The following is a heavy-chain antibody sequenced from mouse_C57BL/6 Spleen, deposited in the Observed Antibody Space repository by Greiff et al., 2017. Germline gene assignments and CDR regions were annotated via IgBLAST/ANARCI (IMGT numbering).Heavy chain of an antibody. Sequence: VQLQQSGPELVKPGASVKISCKASGYTFTDYYMNWVKQSHGKSLEWIGDINPNNGGTSYNQKFKGKATLTVDKSSSTAYMELRSLTSEDSAVYYCALDGYEFAYWGQGTLVTVSA. CDR2: INPNNGGT. V-gene: IGHV1-26*01. D-gene: IGHD2-2*01. J-gene: IGHJ3*01. CDR3: ALDGYEFAY. CDR1: GYTFTDYY.